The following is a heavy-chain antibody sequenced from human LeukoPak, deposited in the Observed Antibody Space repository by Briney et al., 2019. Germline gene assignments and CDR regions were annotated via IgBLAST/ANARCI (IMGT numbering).Heavy chain of an antibody. CDR1: GGSISTTTNS. Sequence: SETLSLTCNVSGGSISTTTNSWGWAWIRQRPTKGLEWIGSIYYGGSPYYTSSLKSRVTISVDTSKNQFSLKLSSVTAADTAVYYCARDRNYDILTGYDYWGQGTLVTVSS. CDR2: IYYGGSP. D-gene: IGHD3-9*01. CDR3: ARDRNYDILTGYDY. J-gene: IGHJ4*02. V-gene: IGHV4-39*07.